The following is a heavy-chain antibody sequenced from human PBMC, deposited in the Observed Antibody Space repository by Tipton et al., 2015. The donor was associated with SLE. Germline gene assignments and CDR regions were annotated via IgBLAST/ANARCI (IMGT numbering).Heavy chain of an antibody. V-gene: IGHV1-69*09. CDR3: ARAPYYDLWSGSTNYYYMDV. Sequence: QLVQSGAEVKKPGSSVKVSCKASGGTFSSYAISWVRQAPGQGFEWMGRIIPILGIANYAQKFQGRVTITADKSTSTAYMELSSLRSEDTAVYFCARAPYYDLWSGSTNYYYMDVWGKGTTVTVSS. J-gene: IGHJ6*03. CDR1: GGTFSSYA. D-gene: IGHD3-3*01. CDR2: IIPILGIA.